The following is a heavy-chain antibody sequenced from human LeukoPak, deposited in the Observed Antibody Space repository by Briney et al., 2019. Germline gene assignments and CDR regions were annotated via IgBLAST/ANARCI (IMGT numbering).Heavy chain of an antibody. Sequence: PGRSLRLSCAASGFTFSSHGMHWVRQAPGKGLEWVAVISYDGSNKYYADSVKGRFIISRDNSKNTLYVQMNSLRAEDTAVYYCAKYLAHSSGWLLDAFDIWGQGTMVTVSS. CDR2: ISYDGSNK. CDR1: GFTFSSHG. J-gene: IGHJ3*02. D-gene: IGHD6-19*01. CDR3: AKYLAHSSGWLLDAFDI. V-gene: IGHV3-30*18.